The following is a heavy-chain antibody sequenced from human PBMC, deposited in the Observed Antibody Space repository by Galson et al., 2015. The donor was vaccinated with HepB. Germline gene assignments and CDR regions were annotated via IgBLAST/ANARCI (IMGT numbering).Heavy chain of an antibody. CDR1: GYTFTSYA. J-gene: IGHJ3*02. CDR2: INAGNGNT. V-gene: IGHV1-3*01. D-gene: IGHD5-24*01. CDR3: ARDNAVEMATLDAFDI. Sequence: SVKVSCKASGYTFTSYAMHWVRQAPGQRLEWMGWINAGNGNTKYSQKFQGRVTITRDTSASTAYMELSSLRSEDTAVYYCARDNAVEMATLDAFDIWGQGTMVTVSS.